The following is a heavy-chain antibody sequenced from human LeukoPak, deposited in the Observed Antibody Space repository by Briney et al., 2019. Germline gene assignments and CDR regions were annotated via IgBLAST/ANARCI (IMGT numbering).Heavy chain of an antibody. CDR1: GYSVTSGYY. J-gene: IGHJ4*02. CDR2: ISYSGYT. CDR3: AREGTSGWYNY. D-gene: IGHD6-19*01. Sequence: SETLSLTCAVSGYSVTSGYYWGWIRQPPGKGLEWIGSISYSGYTYYNPSLTGRVTISVDTSKNQFSLHLSSMTAADTAVYYCAREGTSGWYNYWGQGTLVTVSS. V-gene: IGHV4-38-2*02.